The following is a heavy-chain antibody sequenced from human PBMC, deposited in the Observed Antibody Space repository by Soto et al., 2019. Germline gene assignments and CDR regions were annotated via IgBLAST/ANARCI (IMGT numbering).Heavy chain of an antibody. J-gene: IGHJ4*02. Sequence: QVQLQESGPGLVKPSETLSLTCAVSGDSISSYYCMWIRQPPGKGLESIGYLYYGRSANYNPSLKIRVIWSVDTSTNQCSLTLSSMTAADTAVYYCALRSMAVVPEYWGQGTLVTVSS. CDR1: GDSISSYY. CDR3: ALRSMAVVPEY. D-gene: IGHD3-22*01. CDR2: LYYGRSA. V-gene: IGHV4-59*01.